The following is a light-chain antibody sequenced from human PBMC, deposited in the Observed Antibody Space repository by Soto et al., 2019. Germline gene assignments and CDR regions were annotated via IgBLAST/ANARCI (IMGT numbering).Light chain of an antibody. V-gene: IGKV3D-15*01. J-gene: IGKJ4*01. CDR3: QQYDKWPLT. Sequence: EIVMTQSPATLSVSPGEGATLSCRASHSVDSNLAWYQQKPGQAPRLLLFGASTRATGIPTRFSGGGSGTDFTLTISSLQSEDFRLYFCQQYDKWPLTFGGGTKVEIK. CDR1: HSVDSN. CDR2: GAS.